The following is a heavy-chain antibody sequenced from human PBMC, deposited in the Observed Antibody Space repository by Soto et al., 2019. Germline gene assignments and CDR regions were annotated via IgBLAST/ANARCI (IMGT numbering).Heavy chain of an antibody. J-gene: IGHJ4*02. Sequence: GXSLRLSCAASGFTFSNYAVTWFRQAPGKGLEWVSTISGSGGSTYYADSVKGRFTISRDNSKNTLYLQMNSLRAEDTAVYYCAKDQGSSWYEIDYWGQGTLVTVSS. CDR2: ISGSGGST. V-gene: IGHV3-23*01. CDR3: AKDQGSSWYEIDY. CDR1: GFTFSNYA. D-gene: IGHD6-13*01.